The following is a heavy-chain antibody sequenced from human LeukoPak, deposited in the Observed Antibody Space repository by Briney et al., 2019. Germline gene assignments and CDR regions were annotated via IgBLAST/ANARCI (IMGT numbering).Heavy chain of an antibody. J-gene: IGHJ5*02. CDR3: ARDAAGEGRLVITWFDP. D-gene: IGHD3-22*01. CDR2: INHSGST. V-gene: IGHV4-34*01. CDR1: GGSFSGYY. Sequence: SETLSLTCAVYGGSFSGYYWSWIRQPPGKGLEWIGEINHSGSTYYNPSLKSRVTISVDTSKNQFSLKLSSVTAADTAVYFCARDAAGEGRLVITWFDPWGQGTLVTVSS.